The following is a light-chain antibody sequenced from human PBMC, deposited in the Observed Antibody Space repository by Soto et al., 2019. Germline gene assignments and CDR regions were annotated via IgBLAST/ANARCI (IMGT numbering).Light chain of an antibody. CDR3: QQYFSVPFT. CDR1: QSVLYRSNSKNY. V-gene: IGKV4-1*01. Sequence: DIVMTQSPDSLAVSLGERATVNCKSSQSVLYRSNSKNYLAWYQQKPGQPPKLLIYWASTRESGVPDRFSGSGSATDFTLTISSLQAEDVAVYYCQQYFSVPFTFGPGTKVDIK. J-gene: IGKJ3*01. CDR2: WAS.